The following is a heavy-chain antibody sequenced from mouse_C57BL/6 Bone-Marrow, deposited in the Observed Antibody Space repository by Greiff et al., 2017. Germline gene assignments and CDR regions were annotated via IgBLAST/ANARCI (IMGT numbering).Heavy chain of an antibody. CDR2: ISSGSSTI. CDR1: GFTFSDYG. CDR3: ARIFITTVVADY. V-gene: IGHV5-17*01. D-gene: IGHD1-1*01. Sequence: EVKVVESGGGLVKPGGSLKLSCAASGFTFSDYGMHWVRQAPEKGLEWVAYISSGSSTIYYADTVKGRFTISRDNAKNTLFLQMTSLRSEDTAMYYCARIFITTVVADYWGQGTTLTVSS. J-gene: IGHJ2*01.